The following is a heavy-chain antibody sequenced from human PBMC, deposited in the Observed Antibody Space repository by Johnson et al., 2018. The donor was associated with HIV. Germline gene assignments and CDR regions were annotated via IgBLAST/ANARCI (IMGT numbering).Heavy chain of an antibody. CDR3: ARGVWARGSDAFDI. D-gene: IGHD1-26*01. CDR1: GFSFSDYG. V-gene: IGHV3-30*03. CDR2: IAYDGSNK. Sequence: VQLVESGGGVVQPGRSLRLSCAASGFSFSDYGIHWVRQAPGKGLEWVAVIAYDGSNKYYADSVKGRFTISRDNSKNTLYLQMDSLRPEDTAVYSCARGVWARGSDAFDIWGQGTMVTVSS. J-gene: IGHJ3*02.